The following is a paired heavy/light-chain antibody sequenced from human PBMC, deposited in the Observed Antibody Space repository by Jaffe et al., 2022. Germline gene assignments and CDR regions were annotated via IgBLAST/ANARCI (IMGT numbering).Light chain of an antibody. CDR2: GNN. J-gene: IGLJ3*02. V-gene: IGLV1-44*01. CDR3: ATWDDSLNGHV. Sequence: QSVLTQPPSASGTPGQRVTISCSGSSSNIESNNVNWYQQLPGTPPKLLIYGNNQRPTGVPDRFSGSKSGTSASLAISGLQSEDEADYYCATWDDSLNGHVFGGGAKLTVL. CDR1: SSNIESNN.
Heavy chain of an antibody. Sequence: EVHLVESGGGLVQPGRSLRLSCSASGFTFGDYAMSWVRQAPGKGLEWVGFIRSNTYGGTTEYAASVKGRVTISRDDSKSIAYLQMNSLKIEDTAVYYCTRGFYCTGTSCYAGYFMDVWGKGTTVTVSS. V-gene: IGHV3-49*04. CDR1: GFTFGDYA. D-gene: IGHD2-2*01. J-gene: IGHJ6*03. CDR2: IRSNTYGGTT. CDR3: TRGFYCTGTSCYAGYFMDV.